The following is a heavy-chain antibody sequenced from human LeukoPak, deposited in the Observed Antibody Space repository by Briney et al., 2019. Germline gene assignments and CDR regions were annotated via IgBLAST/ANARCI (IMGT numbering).Heavy chain of an antibody. J-gene: IGHJ4*02. CDR1: GFTFSTYA. CDR3: VQQYSSIWSVGDS. D-gene: IGHD6-13*01. CDR2: ISGGTDST. V-gene: IGHV3-23*01. Sequence: GGSLRLSCAPSGFTFSTYAMSWVRQAPGKGLEWVSAISGGTDSTYYTDSVKGRFTISRDTDKNTLYLQMNSLRAEDTAVYYCVQQYSSIWSVGDSWGQGTLVTVSS.